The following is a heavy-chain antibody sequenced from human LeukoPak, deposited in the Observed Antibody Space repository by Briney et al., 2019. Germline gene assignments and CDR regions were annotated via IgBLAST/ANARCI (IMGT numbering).Heavy chain of an antibody. CDR1: GFTFSSYG. CDR3: ARDFCSGGSCYLFDF. V-gene: IGHV3-33*01. Sequence: GGSLRLSCAVSGFTFSSYGMYWVRQAPGKGLEWVAIIWYDGSNIYYADSVKGRFTISRDNSKNTLFLQMNSLRAEDTALYYCARDFCSGGSCYLFDFWGQGTLVTVSS. J-gene: IGHJ4*02. D-gene: IGHD2-15*01. CDR2: IWYDGSNI.